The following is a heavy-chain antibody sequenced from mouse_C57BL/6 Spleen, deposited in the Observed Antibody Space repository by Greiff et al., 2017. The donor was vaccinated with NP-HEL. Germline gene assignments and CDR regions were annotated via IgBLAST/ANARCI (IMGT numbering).Heavy chain of an antibody. Sequence: EVKLMESGGGGGKTGGSLKLSCAASGFTFSDYGMQWVGQALEKGGEGGGEGSMVRSTIYYADTVKGRFTISRDNAKNTLFLHMTSLRSEDTAMYYCARKEGDGYYEAWFAYWGQGTLVTVSA. D-gene: IGHD2-3*01. CDR2: GSMVRSTI. V-gene: IGHV5-17*01. CDR1: GFTFSDYG. CDR3: ARKEGDGYYEAWFAY. J-gene: IGHJ3*01.